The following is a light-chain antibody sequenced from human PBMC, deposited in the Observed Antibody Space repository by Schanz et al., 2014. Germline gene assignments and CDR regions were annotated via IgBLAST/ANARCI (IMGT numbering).Light chain of an antibody. CDR1: QSISSW. CDR2: DAS. Sequence: IQMTQSPSTLSASVGDRVTITCRASQSISSWLAWYQQKPGKAPKLLIYDASSLETGVPSRFSGSGSGTEFTLTINSLQPDDFATYYCQQYNSYPWTFGQGTKVEIK. V-gene: IGKV1-5*01. CDR3: QQYNSYPWT. J-gene: IGKJ1*01.